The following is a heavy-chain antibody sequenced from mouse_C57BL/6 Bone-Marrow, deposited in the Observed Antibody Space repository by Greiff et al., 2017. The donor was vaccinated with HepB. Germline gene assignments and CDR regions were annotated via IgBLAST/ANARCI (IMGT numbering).Heavy chain of an antibody. D-gene: IGHD2-4*01. J-gene: IGHJ2*01. Sequence: EVQLQQSGAELVRPGASVKLSCTASGFNIKDDYMHWVKQRPEQGLEWIGWIDPENGDTEYASKFQGKATITADTSSNTAYLQLSSLTSEDTAVYYCTHYDSGFDYCGQGTTLTVSS. CDR1: GFNIKDDY. V-gene: IGHV14-4*01. CDR3: THYDSGFDY. CDR2: IDPENGDT.